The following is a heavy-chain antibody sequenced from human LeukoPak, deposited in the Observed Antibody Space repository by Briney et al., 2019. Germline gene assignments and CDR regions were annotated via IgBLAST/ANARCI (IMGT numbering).Heavy chain of an antibody. V-gene: IGHV1-46*01. D-gene: IGHD3-22*01. CDR1: GYTFTSYY. CDR2: INPSGGST. Sequence: AASVKVSCKASGYTFTSYYMHWVRQAPGQGLEWMGIINPSGGSTSYAQKFQGRVTMTRDMSTSTVYMELSSLRSEDTAVYYCARDSPTYYYDSSGYYPLDYWGQGTLVTVSS. CDR3: ARDSPTYYYDSSGYYPLDY. J-gene: IGHJ4*02.